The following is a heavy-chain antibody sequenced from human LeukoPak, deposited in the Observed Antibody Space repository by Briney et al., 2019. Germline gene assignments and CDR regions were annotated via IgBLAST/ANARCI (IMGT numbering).Heavy chain of an antibody. D-gene: IGHD3-10*01. CDR3: ARRDGGFGELDY. J-gene: IGHJ4*02. CDR2: IYYSGST. CDR1: GGSISSSSYY. V-gene: IGHV4-39*01. Sequence: SETLSLTCTASGGSISSSSYYWGWIRQPPGKELEWIGSIYYSGSTYYNPSLKSRVTISVDTSKNQFSLKLSSVTAADTAVYYCARRDGGFGELDYWGQGTMVTVSS.